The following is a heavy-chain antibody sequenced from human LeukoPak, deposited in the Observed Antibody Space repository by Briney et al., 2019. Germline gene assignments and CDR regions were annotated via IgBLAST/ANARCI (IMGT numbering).Heavy chain of an antibody. V-gene: IGHV4-34*01. CDR3: ATGFRPEVVPAALWFDP. CDR2: INHSGST. D-gene: IGHD2-2*01. Sequence: SETLSLTCAVYGGSFSGYYWSWIRQPPGKGLEWIGEINHSGSTNYNPSLKSRVTISVDTSKNQFSLKLSSVTAADTAVYYCATGFRPEVVPAALWFDPWGQGTLVTVSS. CDR1: GGSFSGYY. J-gene: IGHJ5*02.